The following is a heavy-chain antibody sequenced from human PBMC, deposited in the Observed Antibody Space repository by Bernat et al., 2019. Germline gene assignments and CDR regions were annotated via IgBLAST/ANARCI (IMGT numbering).Heavy chain of an antibody. D-gene: IGHD3-22*01. J-gene: IGHJ4*02. V-gene: IGHV3-30-3*01. CDR1: GFTFSSYA. CDR2: ISYDGSNK. Sequence: QVQLVESGGGVVQPGRSLRLSCAASGFTFSSYAMHWVRQAPGKGLEWVAVISYDGSNKYYADSVKGRFTISRDNSKNTLYLQMNSLRAEDTAVYYCARDRPLGGDITMIVVVITFDFDYWGQGTLVTVSS. CDR3: ARDRPLGGDITMIVVVITFDFDY.